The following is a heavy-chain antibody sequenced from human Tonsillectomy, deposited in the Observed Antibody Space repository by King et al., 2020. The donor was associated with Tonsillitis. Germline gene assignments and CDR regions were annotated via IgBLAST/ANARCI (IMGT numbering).Heavy chain of an antibody. CDR1: GFTFSSYS. J-gene: IGHJ5*02. CDR3: ARRYDFWSGYRWFDP. V-gene: IGHV3-48*01. Sequence: VQLVESGGGLVQPGGSLRLSCAASGFTFSSYSMNWVRQAPGKGLEWVSYISSSSSTIYYADSVKGRFPISRDNAKNSLYLQMNSLRAEDTAVYYCARRYDFWSGYRWFDPWGQGTLVTVSS. D-gene: IGHD3-3*01. CDR2: ISSSSSTI.